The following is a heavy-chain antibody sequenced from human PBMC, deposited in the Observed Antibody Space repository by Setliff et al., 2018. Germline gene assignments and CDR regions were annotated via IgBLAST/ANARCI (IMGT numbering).Heavy chain of an antibody. V-gene: IGHV4-34*01. CDR2: INHRGST. J-gene: IGHJ4*02. Sequence: PSETLSLTCAVYGGSFSGYYWGWIRQPPGKGLEWIGEINHRGSTNYNPSLKSRLTISVDTSKNQFSLQLISVTAADTAVYYCAIYGGYDRGYFDFWGQGILVTVSS. CDR1: GGSFSGYY. D-gene: IGHD5-12*01. CDR3: AIYGGYDRGYFDF.